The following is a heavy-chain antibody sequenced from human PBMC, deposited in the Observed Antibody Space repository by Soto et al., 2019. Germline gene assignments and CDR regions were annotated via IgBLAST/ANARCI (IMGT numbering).Heavy chain of an antibody. CDR2: INWNGGST. CDR3: ARDRGVKYSSSPDYFDY. J-gene: IGHJ4*02. V-gene: IGHV3-20*04. Sequence: GGSLRLSCAASGFTFDDYGMSWVRQAPGKGLEWVSGINWNGGSTGYADSVKGRFTISRDNAKNSLYLQMNSLRAEDTALYYCARDRGVKYSSSPDYFDYWGQGTLVTVSS. CDR1: GFTFDDYG. D-gene: IGHD6-6*01.